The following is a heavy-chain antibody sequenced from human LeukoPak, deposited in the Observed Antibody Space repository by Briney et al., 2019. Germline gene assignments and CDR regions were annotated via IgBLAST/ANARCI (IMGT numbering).Heavy chain of an antibody. CDR2: INPSGGST. V-gene: IGHV1-46*01. D-gene: IGHD1-26*01. CDR1: GYTFTSYY. CDR3: ARGGTSGSYYDYYYGMDV. J-gene: IGHJ6*02. Sequence: ASVKVSCTASGYTFTSYYMHWVRQAPGQGLEWMGIINPSGGSTSYAQKFQGRVTMTRDTSTSTVYMELSGLRSEDTAVYYCARGGTSGSYYDYYYGMDVWGQGTTVTVSS.